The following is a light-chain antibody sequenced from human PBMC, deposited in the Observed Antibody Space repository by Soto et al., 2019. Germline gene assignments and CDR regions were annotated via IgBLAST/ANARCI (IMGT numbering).Light chain of an antibody. CDR2: DES. Sequence: QINQSPSSLSSSVSDRVTITCRASQDIDIYLSWYQQKPGKVPKLLIYDESTLQSGVPSRFSGSGSGTDFTLTISSLQPEDFATYYCQQSYSTPRTFGQGTKVDIK. J-gene: IGKJ1*01. CDR3: QQSYSTPRT. V-gene: IGKV1-39*01. CDR1: QDIDIY.